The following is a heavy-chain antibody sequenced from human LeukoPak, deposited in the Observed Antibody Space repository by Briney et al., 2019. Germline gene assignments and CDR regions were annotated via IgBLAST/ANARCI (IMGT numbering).Heavy chain of an antibody. Sequence: SVKVSCKASGGTFSSYAISWVRQAPGQGLEWMGRIIPILGIANYAQKFQGRVTITADKSTSTAYMELSSLRSEDTAVYYCARGSGYDSFLWFDPWSQGTLVTVSS. CDR2: IIPILGIA. CDR3: ARGSGYDSFLWFDP. CDR1: GGTFSSYA. J-gene: IGHJ5*02. D-gene: IGHD5-12*01. V-gene: IGHV1-69*04.